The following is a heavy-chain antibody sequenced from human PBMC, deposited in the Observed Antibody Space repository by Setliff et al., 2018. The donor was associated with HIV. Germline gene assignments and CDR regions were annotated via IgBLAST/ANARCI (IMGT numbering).Heavy chain of an antibody. V-gene: IGHV1-69*10. D-gene: IGHD2-15*01. CDR2: AIPILGVA. CDR1: GGTFNTYV. Sequence: SVKVSCKASGGTFNTYVISWLRQAPGQGLEWMGGAIPILGVANYAQKFQGRLTITADKSTNTAYMELSSLKSDDTAVYYCARGPEEGDCSGGSCYGNFDPWGQGTLVTVSS. J-gene: IGHJ5*02. CDR3: ARGPEEGDCSGGSCYGNFDP.